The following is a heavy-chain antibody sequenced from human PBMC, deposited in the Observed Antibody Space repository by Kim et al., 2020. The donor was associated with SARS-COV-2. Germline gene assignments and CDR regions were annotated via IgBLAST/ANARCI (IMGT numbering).Heavy chain of an antibody. Sequence: TTCADSVKGRFTISGDNSKNTLYRQMNSLRAEETAVYFCASLAGTRNFDYWGQGTLVTVSS. CDR3: ASLAGTRNFDY. J-gene: IGHJ4*02. V-gene: IGHV3-74*01. CDR2: T. D-gene: IGHD1-7*01.